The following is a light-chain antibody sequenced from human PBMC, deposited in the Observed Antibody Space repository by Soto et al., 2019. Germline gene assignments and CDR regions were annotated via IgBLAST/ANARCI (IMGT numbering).Light chain of an antibody. CDR2: AAS. CDR3: QQCGSSTWT. CDR1: QSVRSYY. Sequence: EIVLTQSPGTLSLSPGERATLSCRDSQSVRSYYLAWYQQKPGQAPRLXIYAASSRETGIPDRFSGGGSGTEFTLTISRLEPEDFAVYYCQQCGSSTWTFGQGTKVDIK. J-gene: IGKJ1*01. V-gene: IGKV3-20*01.